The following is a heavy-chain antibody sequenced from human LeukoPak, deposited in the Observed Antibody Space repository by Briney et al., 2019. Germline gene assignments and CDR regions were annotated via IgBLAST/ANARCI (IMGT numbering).Heavy chain of an antibody. CDR1: GFTFSSYS. D-gene: IGHD3-10*01. Sequence: GGSLRLSCAASGFTFSSYSMNWVRQAPGKGLEWVSSISSSSSYIYYADSVKGRFTISRDNSKNTLYLQMNSLRAEDTAVYYCAKDLRYGVRGINWFDPWGQGTLVTVSS. CDR2: ISSSSSYI. CDR3: AKDLRYGVRGINWFDP. V-gene: IGHV3-21*04. J-gene: IGHJ5*02.